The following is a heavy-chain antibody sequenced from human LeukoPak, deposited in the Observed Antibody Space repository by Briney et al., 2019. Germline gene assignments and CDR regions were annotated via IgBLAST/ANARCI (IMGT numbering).Heavy chain of an antibody. V-gene: IGHV4-39*07. CDR2: IYYTGST. CDR3: ARDPYGSGYNWFDP. Sequence: SETLSLTCTVSGGSISSSSYYWGWIRQPPGKGLEWIGIIYYTGSTYYNPSLKSRVTISVDTSKNQFSLKLSSVTAADTAVYYCARDPYGSGYNWFDPWGQGTLVTVSS. J-gene: IGHJ5*02. D-gene: IGHD3-10*01. CDR1: GGSISSSSYY.